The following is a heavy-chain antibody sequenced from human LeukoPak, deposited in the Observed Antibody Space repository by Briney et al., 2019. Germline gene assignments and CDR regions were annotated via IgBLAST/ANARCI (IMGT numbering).Heavy chain of an antibody. D-gene: IGHD1-26*01. CDR2: IYYSGST. V-gene: IGHV4-59*12. CDR1: GGSISSYY. J-gene: IGHJ4*02. CDR3: AGSGSYYIFSY. Sequence: SETLSLTCTVSGGSISSYYWSWIRQPPGKGLEWIGYIYYSGSTNYNPSLKSRVTISVDRSKNQFSLKLSSVTAADTAVYYCAGSGSYYIFSYWGQGTLVTVSS.